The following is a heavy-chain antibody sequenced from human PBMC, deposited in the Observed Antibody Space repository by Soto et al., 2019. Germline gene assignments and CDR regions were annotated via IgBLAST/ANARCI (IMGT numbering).Heavy chain of an antibody. Sequence: GASVKVSCKASGGTFSSYAISWVRQAPGQGLEWMGGIIPIIGTANYAQKFQGRVTITADESTSTAYMELSSLRSEDTAVYYCARASSPLVDTAINYYYYGMDVWGQGTTVTVSS. D-gene: IGHD5-18*01. CDR2: IIPIIGTA. V-gene: IGHV1-69*13. CDR3: ARASSPLVDTAINYYYYGMDV. CDR1: GGTFSSYA. J-gene: IGHJ6*02.